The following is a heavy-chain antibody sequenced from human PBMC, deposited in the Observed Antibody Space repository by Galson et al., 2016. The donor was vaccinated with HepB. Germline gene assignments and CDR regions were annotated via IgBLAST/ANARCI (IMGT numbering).Heavy chain of an antibody. D-gene: IGHD3-9*01. CDR1: GFTFSRSD. CDR2: TSYDGSNE. Sequence: SLRLSCAASGFTFSRSDMYWVRQAPGKGLEWVAVTSYDGSNEHYAESVKGRFTISRDNSKNTLYLQMNSLRAEDTAVYYCAKPETRPYDILTGYSHFDYWGQGTLVTVSS. V-gene: IGHV3-30*18. CDR3: AKPETRPYDILTGYSHFDY. J-gene: IGHJ4*02.